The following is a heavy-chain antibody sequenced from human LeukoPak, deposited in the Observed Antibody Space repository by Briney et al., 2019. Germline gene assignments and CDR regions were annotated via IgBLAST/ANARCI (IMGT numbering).Heavy chain of an antibody. CDR1: GFTFSSYA. CDR3: AKDRDYGGNSGGYFDL. D-gene: IGHD4-23*01. Sequence: GGSLRLSCAASGFTFSSYAMSWVRQAPGKGLEWVSAISGSGGSTYYADSVKGRFTISRDNSKNTLYLQVNSLRAEDTAVYYCAKDRDYGGNSGGYFDLWGRGTLVTVSS. CDR2: ISGSGGST. J-gene: IGHJ2*01. V-gene: IGHV3-23*01.